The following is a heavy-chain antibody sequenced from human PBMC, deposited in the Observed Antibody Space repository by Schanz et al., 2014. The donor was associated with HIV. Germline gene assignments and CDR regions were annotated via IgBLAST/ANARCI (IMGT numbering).Heavy chain of an antibody. CDR2: VRHTGGT. D-gene: IGHD2-21*02. V-gene: IGHV4-34*01. J-gene: IGHJ4*01. Sequence: QVHLQQWGAGLLKPSETLSLTCAVYGGSLNGYYWTWIRQPPGKGLEWIGGVRHTGGTHYNPSLESRVTMSLDTSKNQFSLKLTSVTAADTAVYFCARGDFGGNSVDYWGHGNLVTVSS. CDR1: GGSLNGYY. CDR3: ARGDFGGNSVDY.